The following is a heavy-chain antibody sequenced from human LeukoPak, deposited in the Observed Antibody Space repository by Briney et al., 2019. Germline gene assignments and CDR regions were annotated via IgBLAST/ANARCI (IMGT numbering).Heavy chain of an antibody. D-gene: IGHD4/OR15-4a*01. CDR2: INPSGGST. Sequence: ASVKVSCKASGYTFTSYYMHWVRQAPGQGLEWMGIINPSGGSTSYAQKFQGRVTMTRGTSTSTVYMELSSLRSEDTAVYYCAGGPVLTWFDPWGQGTLVTVSS. V-gene: IGHV1-46*01. CDR3: AGGPVLTWFDP. J-gene: IGHJ5*02. CDR1: GYTFTSYY.